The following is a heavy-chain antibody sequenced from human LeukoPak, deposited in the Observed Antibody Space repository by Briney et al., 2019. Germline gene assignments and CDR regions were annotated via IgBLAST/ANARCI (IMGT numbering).Heavy chain of an antibody. CDR3: ARVPTYYDILTGFPAAFDI. CDR2: IKQDGSEK. J-gene: IGHJ3*02. D-gene: IGHD3-9*01. V-gene: IGHV3-7*01. Sequence: GGSLRLSCAASGFTFSSYWMSWVRQAPGKGLEWVANIKQDGSEKYYVDSVKGRFTISRDNAKNSLYLQMNSLRAEDTAVYYCARVPTYYDILTGFPAAFDIWGQGTMVTVSS. CDR1: GFTFSSYW.